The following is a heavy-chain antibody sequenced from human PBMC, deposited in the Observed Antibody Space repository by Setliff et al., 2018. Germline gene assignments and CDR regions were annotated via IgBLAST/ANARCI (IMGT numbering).Heavy chain of an antibody. J-gene: IGHJ4*02. CDR2: IYASGRT. CDR3: ARVRNDYPYYIDS. CDR1: GGSVSSSSYY. V-gene: IGHV4-61*02. Sequence: SETLSLTCTVSGGSVSSSSYYWNWIRRPAGKGLEWIGRIYASGRTDYNPSLRSRVSISLDTSQSQFSLRLSSVTAADTALYFCARVRNDYPYYIDSWGQGTLVTVSS. D-gene: IGHD4-17*01.